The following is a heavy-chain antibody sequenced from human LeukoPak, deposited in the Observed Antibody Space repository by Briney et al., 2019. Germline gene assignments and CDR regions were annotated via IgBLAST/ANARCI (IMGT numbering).Heavy chain of an antibody. CDR3: ARQGPLVNDAFDI. D-gene: IGHD2-21*01. CDR2: IYPGDSDT. CDR1: GYSFTSYW. V-gene: IGHV5-51*01. Sequence: GESLKISCKGSGYSFTSYWIGWVRQMPRKGLEWMGIIYPGDSDTRYSPSFQGQVTISADKSISTAYLQWSSLKASDTAMYYCARQGPLVNDAFDIWGQGTMVAVSS. J-gene: IGHJ3*02.